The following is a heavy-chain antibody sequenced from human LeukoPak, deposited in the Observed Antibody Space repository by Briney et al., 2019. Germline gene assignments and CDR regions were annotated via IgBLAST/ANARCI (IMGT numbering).Heavy chain of an antibody. Sequence: GGSLRLSCAASGFTFSTYAMSWVRQAPGKGLEWVSVIYSGGSTYYADSVKGRFTISRDNSKNTLYLQMNSLKTEDTAVYYCTTDQVAGTAYFDYWGQGTLVTVSS. J-gene: IGHJ4*02. V-gene: IGHV3-53*01. D-gene: IGHD6-19*01. CDR2: IYSGGST. CDR1: GFTFSTYA. CDR3: TTDQVAGTAYFDY.